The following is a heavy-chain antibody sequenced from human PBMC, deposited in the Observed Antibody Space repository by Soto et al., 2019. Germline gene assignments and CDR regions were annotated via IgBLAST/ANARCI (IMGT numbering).Heavy chain of an antibody. J-gene: IGHJ4*02. CDR3: AREIVVARGASYFDY. D-gene: IGHD2-2*01. V-gene: IGHV3-7*04. Sequence: PGGSLRLSCVGSGFTFSSNWMTWVRQAPGKGLERVGNIRQDGSEKNYVDSVKGRFTISRDNAKNSLYLQMNSLRAEDTAVYYCAREIVVARGASYFDYWGPGTLVTVS. CDR1: GFTFSSNW. CDR2: IRQDGSEK.